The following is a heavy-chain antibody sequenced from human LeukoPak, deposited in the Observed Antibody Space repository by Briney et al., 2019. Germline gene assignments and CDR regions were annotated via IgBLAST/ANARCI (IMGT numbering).Heavy chain of an antibody. Sequence: SETLSLTCTVSGGSISSHYWSWIRQPPGKGLEWTGYIYYSGSTNYNPSLKSRVTISVDTSKNQFSLKLSSVTAADTAVYYCARVARYDFWSGYKGWFDPWGQGTLVTVSS. CDR2: IYYSGST. V-gene: IGHV4-59*11. J-gene: IGHJ5*02. CDR3: ARVARYDFWSGYKGWFDP. CDR1: GGSISSHY. D-gene: IGHD3-3*01.